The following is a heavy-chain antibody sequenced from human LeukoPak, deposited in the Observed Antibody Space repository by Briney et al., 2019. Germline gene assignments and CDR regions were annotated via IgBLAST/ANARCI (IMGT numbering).Heavy chain of an antibody. Sequence: GGTLRLSCAASGFTVSSNYVSWVRQAPGKGLEWVAVISYDGSNKYYADSVKGRFAISRDNSKNTLYLQMNSLRAEDTAVYYCARGGRGVISLENFDYWGQGTLVTVSS. D-gene: IGHD3-10*01. CDR1: GFTVSSNY. CDR3: ARGGRGVISLENFDY. V-gene: IGHV3-30*09. J-gene: IGHJ4*02. CDR2: ISYDGSNK.